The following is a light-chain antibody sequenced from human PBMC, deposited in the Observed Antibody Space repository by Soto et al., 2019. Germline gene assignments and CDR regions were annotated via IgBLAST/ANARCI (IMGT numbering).Light chain of an antibody. Sequence: EVVLTQSPATLSLSPGERGTLSCRASQSISSSLAWYQQKPGQAPRLLIYDTFNRAAGIPARFSGSGSGTDFTITISSLEPEDFAVYYCQQRFSWPRTFGQGTKVEIK. CDR2: DTF. CDR3: QQRFSWPRT. V-gene: IGKV3-11*01. CDR1: QSISSS. J-gene: IGKJ1*01.